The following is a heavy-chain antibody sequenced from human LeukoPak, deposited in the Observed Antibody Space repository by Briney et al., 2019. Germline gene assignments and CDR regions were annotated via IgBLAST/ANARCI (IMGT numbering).Heavy chain of an antibody. CDR3: ARDAVTTAYYYKYGTDV. J-gene: IGHJ6*02. V-gene: IGHV3-66*01. D-gene: IGHD4-17*01. CDR1: GFTLIRNY. CDR2: IYSGSGPT. Sequence: PWGSLRLSCPASGFTLIRNYMSWFRQAPGKGLELISVIYSGSGPTYYADSVKGRFTISRDNSKNTLYLQMNSLRAEDTAVYYCARDAVTTAYYYKYGTDVWGQGTTVTVSS.